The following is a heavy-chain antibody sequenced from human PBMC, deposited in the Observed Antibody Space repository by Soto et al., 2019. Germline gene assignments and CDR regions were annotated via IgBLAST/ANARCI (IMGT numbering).Heavy chain of an antibody. CDR1: GYTFTGYY. CDR3: ARELGYCSSTSCYGMDV. CDR2: INPNSGGT. J-gene: IGHJ6*02. Sequence: ASVKVSCKASGYTFTGYYMHWVRQAPGQGLEWMGWINPNSGGTNYAQKFQGWVTMTRDTSISTAYMELSRLRSDDTAVYYCARELGYCSSTSCYGMDVWGQGTTVTVSS. D-gene: IGHD2-2*01. V-gene: IGHV1-2*04.